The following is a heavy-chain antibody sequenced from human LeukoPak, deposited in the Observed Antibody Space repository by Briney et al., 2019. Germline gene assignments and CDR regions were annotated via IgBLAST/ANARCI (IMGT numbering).Heavy chain of an antibody. D-gene: IGHD3-22*01. J-gene: IGHJ4*02. V-gene: IGHV1-2*04. CDR2: IDPHSGGT. Sequence: GASVKVSCKAPGYTFTGHYMHWVRQAPGQGLEWMGWIDPHSGGTNYAQKFQGWATMTRDTSISTAYMELSRLRSDDTAVYYCATDLYDSSGYYSTAFGYWGQGTLVTVSS. CDR1: GYTFTGHY. CDR3: ATDLYDSSGYYSTAFGY.